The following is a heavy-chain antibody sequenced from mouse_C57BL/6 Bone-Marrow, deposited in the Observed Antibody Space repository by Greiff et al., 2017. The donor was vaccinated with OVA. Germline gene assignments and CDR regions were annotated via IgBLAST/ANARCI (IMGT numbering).Heavy chain of an antibody. Sequence: QVQLQQPGAELVRPGASVKLSCTASGFTFTSYCMHWVKQRPERGLEWIGRIDPNNGDTKYTSKFKGKATLTVDKPSNTAYLQLSSLTSEDTAVYYCTRIRGCSSGAYWGQGTPVTVS. D-gene: IGHD6-1*01. CDR1: GFTFTSYC. CDR3: TRIRGCSSGAY. J-gene: IGHJ3*01. V-gene: IGHV1-62-3*01. CDR2: IDPNNGDT.